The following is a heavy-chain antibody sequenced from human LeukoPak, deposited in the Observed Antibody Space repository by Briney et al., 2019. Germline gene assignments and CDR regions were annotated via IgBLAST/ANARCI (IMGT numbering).Heavy chain of an antibody. CDR3: ARGRNQGSGWYYFEY. V-gene: IGHV4-38-2*02. D-gene: IGHD6-19*01. CDR2: IYHTGST. CDR1: GYSISSGYH. Sequence: SETLSLTCTVSGYSISSGYHWGWIRQPPGKGLEWIGSIYHTGSTYPNPSLKSRVTISVDTSKNQFSLKLSSVTAADTAVYYCARGRNQGSGWYYFEYWGQGTLVTVSS. J-gene: IGHJ4*02.